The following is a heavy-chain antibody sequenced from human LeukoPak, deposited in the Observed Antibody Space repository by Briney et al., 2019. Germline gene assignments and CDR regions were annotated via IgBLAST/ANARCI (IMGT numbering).Heavy chain of an antibody. CDR1: GYTFTIYG. CDR3: VSLGYDILTGYNGWFDP. CDR2: ISAYNGNT. J-gene: IGHJ5*02. D-gene: IGHD3-9*01. V-gene: IGHV1-18*01. Sequence: ASVKVSCKAAGYTFTIYGISWVRQAPGQGLEWMGWISAYNGNTNYAQKLQGRVTMTTDTSTSTAYMELRSLRSDDTAVYYCVSLGYDILTGYNGWFDPWGQGTLVTVSS.